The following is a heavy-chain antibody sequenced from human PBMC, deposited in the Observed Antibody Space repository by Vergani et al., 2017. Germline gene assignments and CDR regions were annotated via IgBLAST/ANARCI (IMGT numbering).Heavy chain of an antibody. V-gene: IGHV1-2*02. J-gene: IGHJ4*02. CDR1: GYTFTGYY. CDR2: INPNSGGT. D-gene: IGHD5-12*01. Sequence: QVQLVQSGAEVKKPGASVKVSCKASGYTFTGYYMHWVRQAPGQGLEWMGWINPNSGGTNYAQKFQGRVTMTRDTSISTAYMELSRLRSDDTAVYYCARDTTLVPWDPSPRGYSGYDYYFDYWGQGTLVTVSS. CDR3: ARDTTLVPWDPSPRGYSGYDYYFDY.